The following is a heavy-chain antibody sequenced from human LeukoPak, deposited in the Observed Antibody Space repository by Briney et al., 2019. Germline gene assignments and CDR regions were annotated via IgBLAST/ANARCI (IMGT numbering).Heavy chain of an antibody. D-gene: IGHD5-18*01. CDR2: IYYSGST. CDR1: GGSISSYY. J-gene: IGHJ3*02. Sequence: SETLSLTCTVSGGSISSYYWSWIRQPPGKGLEWIGYIYYSGSTNYNPSLKSRVTISVDTSKNQFSLKLSSVTAADTAVYYCARDSGRYGLNAFDIWGQGTMVTVSS. CDR3: ARDSGRYGLNAFDI. V-gene: IGHV4-59*01.